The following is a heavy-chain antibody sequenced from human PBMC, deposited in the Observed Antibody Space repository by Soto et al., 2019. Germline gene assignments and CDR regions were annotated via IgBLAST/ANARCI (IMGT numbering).Heavy chain of an antibody. CDR1: GFTFSGSA. V-gene: IGHV3-73*01. CDR3: TRHGGIVVVPAAYEGPNAFDI. D-gene: IGHD2-2*01. CDR2: IRSKANSYAT. J-gene: IGHJ3*02. Sequence: GGSLRLSCAASGFTFSGSAMHWVRQASGKGLEWVGRIRSKANSYATAYAASVKGRFTISRDDSKNTAYLQMNSLKTEDTAVYYCTRHGGIVVVPAAYEGPNAFDIWGQGTMVTVSS.